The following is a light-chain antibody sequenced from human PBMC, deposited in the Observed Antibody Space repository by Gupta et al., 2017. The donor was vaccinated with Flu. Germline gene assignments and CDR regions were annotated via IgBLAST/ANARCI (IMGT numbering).Light chain of an antibody. J-gene: IGKJ1*01. CDR1: QNVYYSSDNQNY. Sequence: DIVMTQSPDSLAVSLGARAAINCRSSQNVYYSSDNQNYVAWYQQRPGQAPRLIISWASTREPGVPDRFSGSGSGSHFTLTISNLQAEDVAIYYCQQYYHAPQTFGQGTKVEI. V-gene: IGKV4-1*01. CDR2: WAS. CDR3: QQYYHAPQT.